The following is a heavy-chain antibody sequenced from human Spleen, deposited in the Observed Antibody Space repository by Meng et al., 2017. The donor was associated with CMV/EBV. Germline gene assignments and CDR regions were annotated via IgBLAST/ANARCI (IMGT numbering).Heavy chain of an antibody. CDR3: ARDGPIVGATGGYNWFDP. D-gene: IGHD1-26*01. V-gene: IGHV1-69*10. J-gene: IGHJ5*02. Sequence: SVKVSCKASGGTFSSYAISWVRQAPGQGLEWMGGIIPILGIANYAQKFQGRVTITADKSTSTAYMELSSLRSEDTAVYYCARDGPIVGATGGYNWFDPWGQGTLVTVSS. CDR1: GGTFSSYA. CDR2: IIPILGIA.